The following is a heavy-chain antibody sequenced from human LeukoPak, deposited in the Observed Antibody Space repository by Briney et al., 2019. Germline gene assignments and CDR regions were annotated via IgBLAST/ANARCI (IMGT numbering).Heavy chain of an antibody. Sequence: PGGSLRLSCAASGFTFSSYAMHWVRQAPGKGLEWVALISFDGSIKYNADSVKGRFTISRDNSKNTLYLQMNSLRAEDTAVYYCAKDLGRVVPAQWGQGTLVTVSS. CDR1: GFTFSSYA. D-gene: IGHD2-2*01. CDR2: ISFDGSIK. J-gene: IGHJ4*02. CDR3: AKDLGRVVPAQ. V-gene: IGHV3-30-3*01.